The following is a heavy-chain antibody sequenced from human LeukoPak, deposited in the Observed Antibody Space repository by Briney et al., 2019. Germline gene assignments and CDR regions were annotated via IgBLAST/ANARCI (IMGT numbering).Heavy chain of an antibody. Sequence: GGSLRLSCAASGFTFSNVWMSWVRQAPGKGLEWIGRIKSKTDDGTTDYAVPVKGRFTISRDDSKNTLYLQMNSLKTEDTAVYYCTTGCSSTSCYTFDNWFDPWGQGTLVTVSS. CDR3: TTGCSSTSCYTFDNWFDP. CDR2: IKSKTDDGTT. CDR1: GFTFSNVW. J-gene: IGHJ5*02. V-gene: IGHV3-15*01. D-gene: IGHD2-2*02.